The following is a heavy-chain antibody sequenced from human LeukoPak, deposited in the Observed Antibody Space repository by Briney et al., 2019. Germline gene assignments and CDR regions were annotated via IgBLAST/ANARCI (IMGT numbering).Heavy chain of an antibody. CDR2: IYYSGST. J-gene: IGHJ5*02. Sequence: PSETLSLTCTVSGGSVSSASYYWSWIRLPPGKGLEWIGYIYYSGSTNYNPSLKSRVTISVDTSKNQFSLKLSSVTAADTAVYYCARKMYYHERSGYYVSWFDPWGQGTLVTVSS. CDR1: GGSVSSASYY. V-gene: IGHV4-61*01. CDR3: ARKMYYHERSGYYVSWFDP. D-gene: IGHD3-22*01.